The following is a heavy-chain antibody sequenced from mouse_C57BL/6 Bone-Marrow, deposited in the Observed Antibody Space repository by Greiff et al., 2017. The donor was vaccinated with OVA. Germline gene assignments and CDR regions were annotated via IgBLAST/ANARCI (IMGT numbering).Heavy chain of an antibody. CDR2: IRSKSNNYAT. CDR3: VRQAMAFDY. J-gene: IGHJ2*01. D-gene: IGHD1-1*02. V-gene: IGHV10-1*01. CDR1: GFSFNTYA. Sequence: EVKVVESGGGLVQPKGSLKLSCAASGFSFNTYAMNWVRQAPGKGLEWVARIRSKSNNYATYYADSVKDRFTISRDDSESMLYLQMNNLKTEDTAMYYCVRQAMAFDYWGQGTTLTVSS.